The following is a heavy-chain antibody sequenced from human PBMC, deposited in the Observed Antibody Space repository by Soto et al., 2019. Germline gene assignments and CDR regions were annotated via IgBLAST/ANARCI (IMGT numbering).Heavy chain of an antibody. CDR1: GFSLSNARMG. CDR2: IFSNDEK. Sequence: QVTLKESGPVLVKPTETLTLTCTVSGFSLSNARMGVSWIRQPPGKALEWLAHIFSNDEKSYSTSLKSRLTLSKDTSKSQVVLTMTNMDPVDTATYYCARTHYYGSGSYYAPGGAFDYWGQGTLVTVSS. CDR3: ARTHYYGSGSYYAPGGAFDY. V-gene: IGHV2-26*01. J-gene: IGHJ4*02. D-gene: IGHD3-10*01.